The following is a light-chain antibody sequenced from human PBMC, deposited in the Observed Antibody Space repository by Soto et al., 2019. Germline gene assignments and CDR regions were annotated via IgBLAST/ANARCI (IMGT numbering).Light chain of an antibody. Sequence: QSVLTQPPSVSGAPGERVTISCTGGSANIGAAYNVDWYRQLPGTAPKPLIYGNNNRPSGVPARFSGSKSGTSASLAIAGLGAEDGGDYCSQSYDSSLSPYVFGTGTKLTV. CDR1: SANIGAAYN. CDR2: GNN. V-gene: IGLV1-40*01. J-gene: IGLJ1*01. CDR3: QSYDSSLSPYV.